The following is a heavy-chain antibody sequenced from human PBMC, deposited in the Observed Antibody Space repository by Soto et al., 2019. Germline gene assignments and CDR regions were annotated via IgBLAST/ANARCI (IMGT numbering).Heavy chain of an antibody. CDR2: ISSGGDYI. Sequence: EVQLVESGGGLVKPGGSLRLSCAASGFIFSDYSINWVRQAPGKGLEWVSSISSGGDYIYYAESVKGRFTISRDNSKNSLFLHMNSLRAEDTAQYYWARVSRDYGGGGVIDYWGQGSLVTVSS. CDR3: ARVSRDYGGGGVIDY. J-gene: IGHJ4*02. D-gene: IGHD4-17*01. V-gene: IGHV3-21*02. CDR1: GFIFSDYS.